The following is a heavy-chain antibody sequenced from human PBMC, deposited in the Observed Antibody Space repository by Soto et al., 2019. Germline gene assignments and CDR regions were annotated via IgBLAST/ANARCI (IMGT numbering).Heavy chain of an antibody. J-gene: IGHJ4*02. Sequence: PGESLKISCESSGYTLISNLIGLVRQMPGKGLECMGIIYPGDSETRYSPSFQGQVTISSDRSLNTAYLQWTSLQASDTAMYYCARLMDSSGDTNSFDSWGQGTMVTVSS. CDR2: IYPGDSET. D-gene: IGHD3-10*01. CDR3: ARLMDSSGDTNSFDS. V-gene: IGHV5-51*01. CDR1: GYTLISNL.